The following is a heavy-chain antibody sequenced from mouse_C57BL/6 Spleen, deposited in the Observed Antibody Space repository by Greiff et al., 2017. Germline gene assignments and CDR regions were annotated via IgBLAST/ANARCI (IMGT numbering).Heavy chain of an antibody. V-gene: IGHV1-82*01. CDR1: GYAFSSSW. J-gene: IGHJ4*01. Sequence: QVQLQQSGPELVKPGASVTISCKASGYAFSSSWMNWVKQRPGKGLEWIGRIYPGDGDTNYNGKIKGKATLTADKSSSTAYMQISSLTSEDSAVYFCARWEFYYDYAGGIVDYWGQGTSVTVSS. CDR2: IYPGDGDT. D-gene: IGHD2-4*01. CDR3: ARWEFYYDYAGGIVDY.